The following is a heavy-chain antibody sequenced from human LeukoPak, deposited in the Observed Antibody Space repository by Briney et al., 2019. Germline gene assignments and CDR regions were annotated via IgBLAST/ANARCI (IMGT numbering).Heavy chain of an antibody. V-gene: IGHV4-61*01. D-gene: IGHD4-17*01. Sequence: SETLSLTCTVSGGSVSSGSYYWSWIRQPPGKGLEWIGYIYYSGSTNYNPSLKSRVTISVDTSKNQFSLKLSSVTAADTAVYYCAGGYGDYYFDYWGQGTLVTVSS. CDR2: IYYSGST. CDR3: AGGYGDYYFDY. J-gene: IGHJ4*02. CDR1: GGSVSSGSYY.